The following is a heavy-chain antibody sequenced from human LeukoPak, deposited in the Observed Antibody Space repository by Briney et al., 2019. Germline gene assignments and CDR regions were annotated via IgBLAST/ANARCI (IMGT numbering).Heavy chain of an antibody. J-gene: IGHJ5*02. CDR1: GYTFTSYG. V-gene: IGHV1-69*04. Sequence: ASVKVSCKASGYTFTSYGISWVRQAPGQGLEWMGRIIPILGIANYAQKFQGRVTITADKSTSTAYMELSSLRSEDTAVYYCARVLEYYDFWSANNWFDPWGQGTLVTVSS. D-gene: IGHD3-3*01. CDR2: IIPILGIA. CDR3: ARVLEYYDFWSANNWFDP.